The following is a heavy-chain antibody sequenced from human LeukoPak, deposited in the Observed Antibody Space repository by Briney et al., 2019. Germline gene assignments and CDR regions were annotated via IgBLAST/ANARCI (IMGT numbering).Heavy chain of an antibody. J-gene: IGHJ6*02. CDR1: GFTFSSYE. Sequence: GGSLRLSCAASGFTFSSYEMNWVRQAPGKGLEWVSYINSSGSTIYYADSVKGRFTISRDNAKNSLYLQMNSLRAEDTAVYYCARDPGYYYDSSGYYYYYYYGMDVWGQGTTVTVSS. D-gene: IGHD3-22*01. CDR2: INSSGSTI. V-gene: IGHV3-48*03. CDR3: ARDPGYYYDSSGYYYYYYYGMDV.